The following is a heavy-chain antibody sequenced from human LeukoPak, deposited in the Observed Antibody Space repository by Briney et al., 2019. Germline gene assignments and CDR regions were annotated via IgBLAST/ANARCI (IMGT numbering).Heavy chain of an antibody. Sequence: PGGSLRLSCAASRFTFSSYSMHWVRQAPGKGLVWVSRINTDGSSTSYADSVKGRFTISRDNAKNTLYLQMNSLRAEDTAVYYCARGGYSYGWFDAFDIWGQGTMVTVSS. CDR2: INTDGSST. J-gene: IGHJ3*02. CDR1: RFTFSSYS. V-gene: IGHV3-74*01. D-gene: IGHD5-18*01. CDR3: ARGGYSYGWFDAFDI.